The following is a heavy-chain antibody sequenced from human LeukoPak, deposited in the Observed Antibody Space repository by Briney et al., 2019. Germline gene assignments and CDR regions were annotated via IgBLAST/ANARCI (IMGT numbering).Heavy chain of an antibody. D-gene: IGHD1-26*01. CDR1: GFTFSSYS. J-gene: IGHJ6*03. Sequence: PGGSLRLSCAASGFTFSSYSMNWVRQAPGKGLEWVSSISSSSYIYYADSVKGRFTISRDNAKNALYLQMNSLRAEDTAVYYCARAYSGRYGLGYYYMDVWGKGTTVTVSS. CDR2: ISSSSYI. V-gene: IGHV3-21*01. CDR3: ARAYSGRYGLGYYYMDV.